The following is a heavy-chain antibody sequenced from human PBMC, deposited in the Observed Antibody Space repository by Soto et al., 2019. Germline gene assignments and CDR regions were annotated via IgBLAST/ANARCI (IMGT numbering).Heavy chain of an antibody. CDR3: ARGVRYSSGWYVFDY. CDR2: ISAYNGNT. D-gene: IGHD6-19*01. J-gene: IGHJ4*02. V-gene: IGHV1-18*01. CDR1: GYTFTSYG. Sequence: GASVKVSCKASGYTFTSYGISCVRQAPGQGLEWMGWISAYNGNTNYAQKLQGRVTMTTDTSTSTAYMELRSLRSDDTAVYYCARGVRYSSGWYVFDYWGQGTLVTVSS.